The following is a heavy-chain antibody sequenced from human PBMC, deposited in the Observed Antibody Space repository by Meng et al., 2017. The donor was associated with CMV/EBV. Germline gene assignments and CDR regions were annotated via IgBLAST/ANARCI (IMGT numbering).Heavy chain of an antibody. CDR3: ARDSLYGGYYYGMDV. D-gene: IGHD2/OR15-2a*01. Sequence: GESLKISCAASGFTFSSYSMNLVRQAPGKGLEWVSSISSSSSYIYYSDSVKGRFTISRDNAKNSLYLQMNSLRAEDTAVYYCARDSLYGGYYYGMDVWGQGTTVTVSS. CDR2: ISSSSSYI. CDR1: GFTFSSYS. V-gene: IGHV3-21*01. J-gene: IGHJ6*02.